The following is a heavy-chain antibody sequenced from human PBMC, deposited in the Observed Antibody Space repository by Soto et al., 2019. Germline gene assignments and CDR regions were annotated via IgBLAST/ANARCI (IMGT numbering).Heavy chain of an antibody. CDR2: LSDSGGSI. V-gene: IGHV3-23*01. Sequence: EVQLLESGGGLVQPGGSLRLSCTASGFTFSRHAMTWVRQTPGKGLEWVSGLSDSGGSIYYADSVKGRFTISRDNSMNTLYLQMSPLRADDAAVYYCAKVSSSWYAGLFDLWGQGTLVTVSS. J-gene: IGHJ4*02. D-gene: IGHD6-13*01. CDR3: AKVSSSWYAGLFDL. CDR1: GFTFSRHA.